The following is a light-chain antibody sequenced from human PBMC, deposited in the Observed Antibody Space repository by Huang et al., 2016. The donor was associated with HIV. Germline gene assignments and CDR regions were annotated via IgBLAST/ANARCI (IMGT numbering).Light chain of an antibody. Sequence: DIQLTQSVVTLSASVGDRVNITCRANQSLSSWLAWYQQKPGRAPKHRIYEESTLESGVPSRFSGSGSGTEFTLTISSLQPDDFATYYCQQYKTYPWTFGQGTKV. J-gene: IGKJ1*01. V-gene: IGKV1-5*03. CDR2: EES. CDR3: QQYKTYPWT. CDR1: QSLSSW.